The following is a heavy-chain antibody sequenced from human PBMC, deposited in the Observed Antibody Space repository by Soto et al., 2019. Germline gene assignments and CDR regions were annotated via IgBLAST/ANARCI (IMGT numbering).Heavy chain of an antibody. V-gene: IGHV3-21*01. Sequence: GGSQSLSCAASGVTFSSYSMNSVRQAPGKGLEWVSPISSSSSYIYYADSVKGRFTISRDNAKNSLYLQMNSLRAEDTAVYYCARDSIVVVPAAIHYYYGMDVWGQGTTVNVSS. D-gene: IGHD2-2*01. CDR3: ARDSIVVVPAAIHYYYGMDV. J-gene: IGHJ6*02. CDR2: ISSSSSYI. CDR1: GVTFSSYS.